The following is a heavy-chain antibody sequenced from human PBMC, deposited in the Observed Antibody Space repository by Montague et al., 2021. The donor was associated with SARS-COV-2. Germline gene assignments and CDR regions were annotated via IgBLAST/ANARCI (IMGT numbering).Heavy chain of an antibody. CDR3: ASSTYYYESSGSDAFDI. V-gene: IGHV4-39*02. CDR1: GGSISSSSYY. Sequence: SETLSLTCTVSGGSISSSSYYWGWIRQPPGKGLEWIGSNYYSGSTYYNPSLKSRVTISVDTSKNHFSLKPGSVTAAATAEYYCASSTYYYESSGSDAFDIWGQGTMVTVSS. J-gene: IGHJ3*02. D-gene: IGHD3-22*01. CDR2: NYYSGST.